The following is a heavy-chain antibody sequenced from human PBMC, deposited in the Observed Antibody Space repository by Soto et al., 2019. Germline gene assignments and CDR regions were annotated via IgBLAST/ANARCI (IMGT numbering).Heavy chain of an antibody. CDR2: IIPIFGTA. Sequence: QVQLVQSGAEVKKPGSSVKVSCKASGGTFSSYAISWVRQAPGQGLEWMGGIIPIFGTANYAQKFQGRVTITAEESTSTAYMELSSLRSEDTAVYYCAGEDIAMVRGHYYYYGMDVWGQGTTVTVSS. V-gene: IGHV1-69*01. J-gene: IGHJ6*02. CDR3: AGEDIAMVRGHYYYYGMDV. CDR1: GGTFSSYA. D-gene: IGHD5-18*01.